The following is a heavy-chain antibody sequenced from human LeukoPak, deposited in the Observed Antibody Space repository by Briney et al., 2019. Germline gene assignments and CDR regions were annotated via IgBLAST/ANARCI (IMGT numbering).Heavy chain of an antibody. Sequence: PGGSLLLSCAASGFTFSSYAMHWVRQAPGKGLEWVAVISYDGSNKYYADSVKGRFTISRDNSKNTLYLQMNSLRAEDTAVYYCARGRGLGVGELSLRVDYWGQGTLVTVSS. J-gene: IGHJ4*02. D-gene: IGHD3-16*02. V-gene: IGHV3-30-3*01. CDR2: ISYDGSNK. CDR1: GFTFSSYA. CDR3: ARGRGLGVGELSLRVDY.